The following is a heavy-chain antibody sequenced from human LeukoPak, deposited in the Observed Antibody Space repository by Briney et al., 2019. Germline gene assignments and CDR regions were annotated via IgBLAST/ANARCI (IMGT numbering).Heavy chain of an antibody. V-gene: IGHV3-30*02. CDR2: IRYDGSNK. J-gene: IGHJ5*02. CDR1: GFTFSSYG. D-gene: IGHD5-18*01. CDR3: ARDRAAMTQVGWFDP. Sequence: GGSLRLSCAASGFTFSSYGMHWVRQAPGKGLEWVAFIRYDGSNKYYADSVKGRFTISRDNAKNSLYLQMNSLRAEDTALYYCARDRAAMTQVGWFDPWGQGTLVTVSS.